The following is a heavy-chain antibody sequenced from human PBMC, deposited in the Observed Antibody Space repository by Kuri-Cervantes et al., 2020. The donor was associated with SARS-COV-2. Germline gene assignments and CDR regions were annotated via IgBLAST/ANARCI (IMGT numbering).Heavy chain of an antibody. V-gene: IGHV1-8*01. CDR2: MNPNSGDT. Sequence: ASVKVSCKASGHTFTSYDINWVRQASGQGLEWMGWMNPNSGDTGYAQKFQGRVTMTRSTSISTAYMELSSLRSEDTAVYYCAREMATGDIWGQGTMVTVSS. D-gene: IGHD5-24*01. CDR3: AREMATGDI. J-gene: IGHJ3*02. CDR1: GHTFTSYD.